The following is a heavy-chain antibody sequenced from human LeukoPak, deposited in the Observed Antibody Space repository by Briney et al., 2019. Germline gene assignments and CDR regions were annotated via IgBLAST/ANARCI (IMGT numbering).Heavy chain of an antibody. CDR1: GYTFTGYY. J-gene: IGHJ4*02. CDR2: INPDSGGT. CDR3: GRDFRDSLDY. V-gene: IGHV1-2*02. Sequence: ASVTVSCKTSGYTFTGYYMHWVRQAPGQGLEWMGWINPDSGGTNFAQKFQGRVTMTRDTSISTAYMELSRLRSEDTAVYYCGRDFRDSLDYWGQGTLVTVSS.